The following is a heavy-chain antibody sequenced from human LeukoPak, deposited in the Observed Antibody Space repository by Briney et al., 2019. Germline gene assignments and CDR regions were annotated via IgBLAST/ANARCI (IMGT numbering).Heavy chain of an antibody. D-gene: IGHD3-3*01. CDR3: ASLSWGDFWSGEDY. CDR2: IKQDGSEK. CDR1: GFTFSSYW. J-gene: IGHJ4*02. Sequence: GGSLRLSCAASGFTFSSYWMSWVRQAPGKGLEWVANIKQDGSEKYYVDSLKGRFTISRDNAKNSLYLQMNSLGAEDTAVYYCASLSWGDFWSGEDYWGQGTLVTVSS. V-gene: IGHV3-7*01.